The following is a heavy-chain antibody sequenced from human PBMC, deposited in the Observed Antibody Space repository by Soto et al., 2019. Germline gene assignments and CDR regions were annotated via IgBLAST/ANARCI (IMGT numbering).Heavy chain of an antibody. D-gene: IGHD3-10*01. CDR2: IYWDDDK. J-gene: IGHJ6*02. Sequence: QITLKESGPTLVKPTQTLTLTCTFSGFSLSTSGVGVGWIRQPPGKALEWLALIYWDDDKRYSPSLKSRLTLTQDTSQNPGVLTMTKMDPVDTATYYCAHTRVRGVIRPYGMDVWGQGTTVTVSS. CDR1: GFSLSTSGVG. V-gene: IGHV2-5*02. CDR3: AHTRVRGVIRPYGMDV.